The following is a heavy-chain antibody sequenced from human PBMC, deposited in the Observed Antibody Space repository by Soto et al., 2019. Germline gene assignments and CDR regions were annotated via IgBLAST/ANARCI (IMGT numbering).Heavy chain of an antibody. CDR2: IYYSGST. V-gene: IGHV4-39*01. Sequence: SETLSLTCTVSGGSISSGSYYWGWIRQPPGKGLEWIGSIYYSGSTYYNPSLKSRVTISVDTSKNQFSLKLNSVSAADTAVYYCARTLVVPAAMERTRERYFDYWGQGTLVTVSS. J-gene: IGHJ4*02. CDR1: GGSISSGSYY. D-gene: IGHD2-2*01. CDR3: ARTLVVPAAMERTRERYFDY.